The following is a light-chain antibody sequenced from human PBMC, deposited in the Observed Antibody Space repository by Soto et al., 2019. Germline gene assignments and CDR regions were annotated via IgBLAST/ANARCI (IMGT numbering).Light chain of an antibody. CDR1: QGIRND. CDR2: AAS. V-gene: IGKV1-6*01. Sequence: AIQMTQSPSSLSASVGDRVTITCRASQGIRNDLGWYQQKPGKAPKLLIYAASSLQSGVPSRFSGCGSGTDFTLTISSLQPEDCATYYCLQDYNYPWTFGQGTKVEIK. J-gene: IGKJ1*01. CDR3: LQDYNYPWT.